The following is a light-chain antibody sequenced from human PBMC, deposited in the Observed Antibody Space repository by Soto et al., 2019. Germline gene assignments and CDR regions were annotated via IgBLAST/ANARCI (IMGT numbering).Light chain of an antibody. CDR3: MQALQAPLT. Sequence: DIVMTQSSLSLPVTPGEPASISCRSSQSLLNSNGYNYLDWYLQKPGQSPQLLIYLGSSRASGVPDRFSGSGSGTDFTLTISRVEAEDVGFYYCMQALQAPLTFGQGTKVDIK. CDR2: LGS. V-gene: IGKV2-28*01. J-gene: IGKJ1*01. CDR1: QSLLNSNGYNY.